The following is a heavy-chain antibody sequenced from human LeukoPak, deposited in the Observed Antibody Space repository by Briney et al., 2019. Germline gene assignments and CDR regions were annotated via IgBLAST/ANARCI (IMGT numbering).Heavy chain of an antibody. Sequence: GGSLRLSCAASGFKFSDHYIDWVRQAPGKGLEWVGRSRNKASSYTTEYAASVEGRFTISRDVSESSLYLQMNSLRAEDTAVYYCAKGRSGSGIGDFDYWGQGTLVTVSS. CDR1: GFKFSDHY. V-gene: IGHV3-72*01. D-gene: IGHD3-10*01. CDR3: AKGRSGSGIGDFDY. CDR2: SRNKASSYTT. J-gene: IGHJ4*02.